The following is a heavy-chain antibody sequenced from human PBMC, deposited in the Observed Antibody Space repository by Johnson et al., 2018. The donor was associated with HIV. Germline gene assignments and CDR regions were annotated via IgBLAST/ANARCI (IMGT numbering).Heavy chain of an antibody. D-gene: IGHD1-26*01. Sequence: EVQLVESEGGVVQPGGSLRLSCAASGFTVSSNYMSWVRQAPGKGLEWVSVIYSGGSTYYADSVKGRFTISRDNAKNSLYLQMNSLRAEDTAVYYCAREGVWVKAFDIWGQGTMVTVSS. V-gene: IGHV3-66*01. CDR3: AREGVWVKAFDI. J-gene: IGHJ3*02. CDR1: GFTVSSNY. CDR2: IYSGGST.